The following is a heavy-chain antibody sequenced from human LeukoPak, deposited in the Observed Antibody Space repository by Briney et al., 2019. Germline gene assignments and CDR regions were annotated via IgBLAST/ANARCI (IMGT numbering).Heavy chain of an antibody. CDR3: AKEMARIESGEIDY. CDR2: ISAYNGNT. CDR1: GYTFTSYG. V-gene: IGHV1-18*01. Sequence: ASVKVSCKASGYTFTSYGISWVRQAPGQGLERMGWISAYNGNTNYAQKLQGRVTMTTDTSTSTAYMELRSLRSDDTAVYYCAKEMARIESGEIDYWGQGTLVTVSS. J-gene: IGHJ4*02. D-gene: IGHD2-15*01.